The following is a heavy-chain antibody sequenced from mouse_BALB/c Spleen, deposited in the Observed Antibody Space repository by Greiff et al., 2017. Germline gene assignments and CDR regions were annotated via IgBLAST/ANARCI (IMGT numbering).Heavy chain of an antibody. D-gene: IGHD1-1*01. Sequence: VQLQQSGAELAKPGASVKMSCKASGYTFTSYWMHWVKQRPGQGLEWIGYINPSTGYTEYNQKFKDKATLTADKSSSTAYMQLSSLTSEDSAVYYCARFYYGSLYWGQGTTLTVSS. CDR1: GYTFTSYW. V-gene: IGHV1-7*01. CDR2: INPSTGYT. J-gene: IGHJ2*01. CDR3: ARFYYGSLY.